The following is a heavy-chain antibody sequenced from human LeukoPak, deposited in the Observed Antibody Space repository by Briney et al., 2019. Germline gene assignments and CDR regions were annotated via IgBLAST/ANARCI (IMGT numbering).Heavy chain of an antibody. CDR1: GFTFSSYA. CDR2: ISSNGGNT. V-gene: IGHV3-64*01. Sequence: PGGSLRLSCAASGFTFSSYAMHWVRQAPGKGLEYVSAISSNGGNTYYANSVKGRFTISRDNSKNTLYLQMGSLRAEDMAVYYCARIAAAGTIDYWGQGTLVTVSS. D-gene: IGHD6-13*01. J-gene: IGHJ4*02. CDR3: ARIAAAGTIDY.